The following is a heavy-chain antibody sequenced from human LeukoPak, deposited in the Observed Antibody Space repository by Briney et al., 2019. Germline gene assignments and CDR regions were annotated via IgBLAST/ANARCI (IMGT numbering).Heavy chain of an antibody. CDR2: IYPGDSDT. V-gene: IGHV5-51*01. Sequence: GESLKISCKGSGYSFTSYWVGWVRQMPGKGLEWMGIIYPGDSDTRYSPSFQGQVTISADKSISTAYLQWSSLKASDTAMYYCARVEERWLRSFAFDIWGQGTMVTVSS. J-gene: IGHJ3*02. D-gene: IGHD6-19*01. CDR1: GYSFTSYW. CDR3: ARVEERWLRSFAFDI.